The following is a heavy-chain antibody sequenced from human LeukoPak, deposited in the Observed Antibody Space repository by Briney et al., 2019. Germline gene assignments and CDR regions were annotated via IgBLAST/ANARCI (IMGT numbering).Heavy chain of an antibody. J-gene: IGHJ4*02. V-gene: IGHV1-2*02. Sequence: ASVKVSCKASGYTFTGYYMHWVRQAPGQGLEWMGWINPNSGGTNYAQKFQGRVTMTRDTSISTAYMELSGLRSDDTAVYYCGKTNGLVGKQNWYYFDYWGQGTLVTVSS. CDR3: GKTNGLVGKQNWYYFDY. CDR1: GYTFTGYY. D-gene: IGHD2-8*01. CDR2: INPNSGGT.